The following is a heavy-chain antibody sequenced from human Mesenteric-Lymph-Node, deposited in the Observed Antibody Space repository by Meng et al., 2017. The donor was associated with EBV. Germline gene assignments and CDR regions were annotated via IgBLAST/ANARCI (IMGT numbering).Heavy chain of an antibody. Sequence: QWRLLGAGGDLVKPEGSLRISCAASGFNFSDYYMSWLRQARGKGLEWISYISSSGSTNIYADSVRGRLTISRDNAEKSLFLQMDSLRADDTAVYYCARDQTSGWFDPWGQGTLVTVSS. CDR2: ISSSGSTN. J-gene: IGHJ5*02. D-gene: IGHD2-15*01. CDR3: ARDQTSGWFDP. CDR1: GFNFSDYY. V-gene: IGHV3-11*01.